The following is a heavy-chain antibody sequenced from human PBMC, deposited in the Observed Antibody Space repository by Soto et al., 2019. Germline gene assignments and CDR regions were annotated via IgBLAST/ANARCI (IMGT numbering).Heavy chain of an antibody. CDR3: ARRYSIFHYYGMDV. J-gene: IGHJ6*02. CDR2: IDPSDSYT. D-gene: IGHD3-3*02. Sequence: GESLKISCRGSGYSFTSYWISWVRQMPGKGLEWMGRIDPSDSYTNYSPSFQGHVTISADKSISTAYLQWSSLKASDTAMYYCARRYSIFHYYGMDVWGQGTTVTVSS. V-gene: IGHV5-10-1*01. CDR1: GYSFTSYW.